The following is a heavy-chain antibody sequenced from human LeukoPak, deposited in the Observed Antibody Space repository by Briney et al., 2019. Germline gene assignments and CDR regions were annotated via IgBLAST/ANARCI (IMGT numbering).Heavy chain of an antibody. D-gene: IGHD2-2*01. CDR2: ISGSGDST. CDR1: GFTFSSYA. J-gene: IGHJ5*02. V-gene: IGHV3-23*01. CDR3: GVDIVVVPGAPNWFDP. Sequence: PGGSLRLSCAASGFTFSSYAMSWVRQAPGKGLEWVSAISGSGDSTYYADSVKGRFTISRDNSKNTLYLQMNSLRAEDTAVYYCGVDIVVVPGAPNWFDPWGQGTLATVSS.